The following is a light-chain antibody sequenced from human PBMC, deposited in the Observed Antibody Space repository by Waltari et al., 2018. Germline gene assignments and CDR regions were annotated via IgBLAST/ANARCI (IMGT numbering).Light chain of an antibody. V-gene: IGKV1-5*03. CDR1: QRIGNY. CDR2: MAS. J-gene: IGKJ2*01. CDR3: QHFNSYPFI. Sequence: DIQMTQSPSTLSASVGDRVTITCRASQRIGNYLAWYQQKPGKPPKLLIFMASTLQREVPSRFSGSGSGTEFALTISGLQADDFATYFCQHFNSYPFIFGRGTKLEIK.